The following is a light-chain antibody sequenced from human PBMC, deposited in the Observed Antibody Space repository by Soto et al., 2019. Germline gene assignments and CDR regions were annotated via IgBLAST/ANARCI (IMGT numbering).Light chain of an antibody. J-gene: IGKJ4*01. CDR2: DTS. CDR1: QSVCSY. Sequence: EIVLTQSPATLSLSPGERATLSCRASQSVCSYLAWYQQKPGQAPRLLIYDTSNRTTGMPARFSGSGSWTDFTLTISILEPEYLEVYHCQQRKELPLTCGGGTKMEIK. V-gene: IGKV3-11*01. CDR3: QQRKELPLT.